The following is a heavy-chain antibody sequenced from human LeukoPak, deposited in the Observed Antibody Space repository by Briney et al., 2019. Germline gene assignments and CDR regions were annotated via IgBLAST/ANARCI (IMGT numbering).Heavy chain of an antibody. CDR1: GFIFSSHW. J-gene: IGHJ4*02. D-gene: IGHD6-6*01. CDR3: AREGSSSSYFDY. V-gene: IGHV3-7*01. CDR2: IKEDGSEK. Sequence: PGGSLRLSCAASGFIFSSHWMRWVRQAPGKGGEGGANIKEDGSEKYYVESVKGRFTISRDNAKNSLYLQMNSLRAEDTAVYYCAREGSSSSYFDYWGQGTLVTVSS.